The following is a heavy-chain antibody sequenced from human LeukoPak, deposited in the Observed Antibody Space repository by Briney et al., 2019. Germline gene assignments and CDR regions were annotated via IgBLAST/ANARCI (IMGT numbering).Heavy chain of an antibody. CDR3: ARDRRTTSYYFDY. Sequence: ASVKVSCKASGYTFTSYAMHWVRQAPGQRLEWMGWINAGNGNTKYSQKFQGRVTITRDTSASTAYKELSSLRSEDTAVYYCARDRRTTSYYFDYWGQGTLVTVSS. CDR2: INAGNGNT. J-gene: IGHJ4*02. V-gene: IGHV1-3*01. CDR1: GYTFTSYA. D-gene: IGHD4-11*01.